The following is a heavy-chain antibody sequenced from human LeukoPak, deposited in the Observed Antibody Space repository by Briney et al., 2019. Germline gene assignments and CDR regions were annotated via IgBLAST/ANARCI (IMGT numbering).Heavy chain of an antibody. CDR1: GFTFGHYG. D-gene: IGHD5-24*01. CDR3: ARRMPTTAGAAWDY. J-gene: IGHJ4*02. Sequence: GGSLRLSCAVSGFTFGHYGMSWVRQPPGKGLEWVSGITGGGDSTFYADSVKGRFTISRDNSRNTLYLQMDSLRADDTAVFYCARRMPTTAGAAWDYWGQGTLVTVPS. CDR2: ITGGGDST. V-gene: IGHV3-23*01.